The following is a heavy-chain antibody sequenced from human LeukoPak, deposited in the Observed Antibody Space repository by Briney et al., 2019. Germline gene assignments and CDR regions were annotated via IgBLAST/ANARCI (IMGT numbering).Heavy chain of an antibody. CDR2: MNPNSGNT. CDR1: GYTFTSYD. D-gene: IGHD6-13*01. V-gene: IGHV1-8*03. J-gene: IGHJ5*02. CDR3: ARGPPFGSRYNWFDP. Sequence: GASVKVSCKASGYTFTSYDINWVRQATGQGLEWMGWMNPNSGNTGYAQKFQGRVTITRNTSISTAYMELSSPRSEDTAVYYCARGPPFGSRYNWFDPWGQGTLVTVSS.